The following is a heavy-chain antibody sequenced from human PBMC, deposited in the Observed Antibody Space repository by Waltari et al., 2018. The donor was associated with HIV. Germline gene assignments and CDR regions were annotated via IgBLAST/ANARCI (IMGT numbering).Heavy chain of an antibody. Sequence: QVQLQQWGAGLLKPSETLSLTCSVYGGSFTIFYWDWLCQTPDEGLQWIGAMKHGGDTNVKPSLNIRVIMSIDTSKDEISLNWTSVSVADTAFYYCARSPFTNVASIRKLGWFDPWGQGKLVTVSS. D-gene: IGHD3-16*01. CDR2: MKHGGDT. CDR1: GGSFTIFY. CDR3: ARSPFTNVASIRKLGWFDP. V-gene: IGHV4-34*01. J-gene: IGHJ5*02.